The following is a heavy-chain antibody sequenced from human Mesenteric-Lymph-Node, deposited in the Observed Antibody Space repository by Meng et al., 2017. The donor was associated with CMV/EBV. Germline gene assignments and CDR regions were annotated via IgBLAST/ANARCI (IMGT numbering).Heavy chain of an antibody. CDR3: ARATGVNAAEDAFDT. D-gene: IGHD6-25*01. Sequence: GGSLRLSCAVSGFTVSTNYLSWVRHAPGKGLEWVSAVYGCESTYYADSVKGRFTIPRDDSKNTLYLQMNSLRAEDTAVYYCARATGVNAAEDAFDTWGQGTVVTVSS. J-gene: IGHJ3*02. CDR1: GFTVSTNY. V-gene: IGHV3-53*01. CDR2: VYGCEST.